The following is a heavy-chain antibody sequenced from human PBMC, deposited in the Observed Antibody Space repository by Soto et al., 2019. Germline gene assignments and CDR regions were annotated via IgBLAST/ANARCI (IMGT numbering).Heavy chain of an antibody. J-gene: IGHJ4*02. Sequence: LRLSCAASGFTFSSYGMHWVRQAPGKGLEWVAVISYDGSNKYYADSVKGRFTISRDNSKNTLYLQMNSLRAEDTAVYYCAKGLSGWLDYWGQGTLVTVSS. CDR3: AKGLSGWLDY. D-gene: IGHD6-19*01. CDR1: GFTFSSYG. CDR2: ISYDGSNK. V-gene: IGHV3-30*18.